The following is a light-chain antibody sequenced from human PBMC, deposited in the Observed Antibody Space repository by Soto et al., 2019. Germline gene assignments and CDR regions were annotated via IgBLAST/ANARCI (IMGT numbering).Light chain of an antibody. CDR2: GAS. V-gene: IGKV3-20*01. Sequence: EIVLTQSPGTLSLSPGERATLSCRASQSVSSSYLAWYQQKPGQAPRLLIDGASSRATGIPDRFSGSGSATDLTLTISRLEPEDFALDYCQQYGSAPWTFGQGTQVEIK. CDR3: QQYGSAPWT. J-gene: IGKJ1*01. CDR1: QSVSSSY.